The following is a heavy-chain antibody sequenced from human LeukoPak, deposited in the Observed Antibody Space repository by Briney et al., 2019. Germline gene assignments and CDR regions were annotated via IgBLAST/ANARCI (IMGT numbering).Heavy chain of an antibody. J-gene: IGHJ4*02. Sequence: PGGSLRLSCEGSGFTFSNFWMSWVRQAPGKGLEWVANIKKDGSEIYYVDSVKGRFTISRDNAKKSLYLQMNSLRAEDTAVYYCAKSPYVWGSYRYRLPTFDYWGQGTLVTVSS. CDR2: IKKDGSEI. CDR3: AKSPYVWGSYRYRLPTFDY. V-gene: IGHV3-7*03. CDR1: GFTFSNFW. D-gene: IGHD3-16*02.